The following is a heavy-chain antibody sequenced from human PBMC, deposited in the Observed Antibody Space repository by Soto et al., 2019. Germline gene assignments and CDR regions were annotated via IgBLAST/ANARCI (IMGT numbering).Heavy chain of an antibody. Sequence: SETLSLTCSVSGASVSSTSYYWGWIRQPPGMGLQWIGSLHYSGSIDYSPSLKGRVSMSLDTSKNQVSLRLSSVTAADTAVYYCGRHAHMLTNCFDPWGQGTLVTVPQ. V-gene: IGHV4-39*01. J-gene: IGHJ5*02. CDR1: GASVSSTSYY. D-gene: IGHD3-10*02. CDR3: GRHAHMLTNCFDP. CDR2: LHYSGSI.